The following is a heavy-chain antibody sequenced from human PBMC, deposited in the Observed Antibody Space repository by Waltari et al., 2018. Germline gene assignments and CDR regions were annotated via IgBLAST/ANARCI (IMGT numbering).Heavy chain of an antibody. Sequence: QVQLQESGPGLVKPSQTLSLTCTVSGGSISSGDYYWSWIRQPPGKGLEWIGYIYYSGSTYYNPSLKSRVTISVDTSKNQFSLKLSSVTAADTAVYYCARGMGVQGATNWFDPWGQGTLVTVSS. CDR3: ARGMGVQGATNWFDP. CDR1: GGSISSGDYY. J-gene: IGHJ5*02. CDR2: IYYSGST. D-gene: IGHD1-26*01. V-gene: IGHV4-30-4*08.